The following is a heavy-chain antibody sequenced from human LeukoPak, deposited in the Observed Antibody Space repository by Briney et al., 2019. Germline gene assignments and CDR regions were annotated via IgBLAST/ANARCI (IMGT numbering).Heavy chain of an antibody. V-gene: IGHV3-23*01. CDR1: GFTFSSYA. CDR3: ARKMAL. J-gene: IGHJ4*02. D-gene: IGHD5-24*01. Sequence: GGSLRLSCAASGFTFSSYAMSWVRQAPGKGLEWVSAISTSGGDTYYAVSVKGRFTISRDNSKNTLYLQMNSLRDEDTAVYFCARKMALWGQGTLVTVSS. CDR2: ISTSGGDT.